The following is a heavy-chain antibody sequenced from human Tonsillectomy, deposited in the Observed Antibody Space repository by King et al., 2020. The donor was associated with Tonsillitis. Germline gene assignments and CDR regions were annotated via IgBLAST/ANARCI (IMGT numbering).Heavy chain of an antibody. CDR3: ASVVDGYNDY. V-gene: IGHV4-59*08. D-gene: IGHD5-24*01. CDR2: IYYSGTT. CDR1: GGSISSYY. Sequence: MQLQESGPGLVKPSETLSLTCTVSGGSISSYYWSWIRQPPGKGLEWIGYIYYSGTTNYNPSLKSRVTISIDTSKNQFSLKLSSVTAADTAVYYCASVVDGYNDYWGQGTLVTVSS. J-gene: IGHJ4*02.